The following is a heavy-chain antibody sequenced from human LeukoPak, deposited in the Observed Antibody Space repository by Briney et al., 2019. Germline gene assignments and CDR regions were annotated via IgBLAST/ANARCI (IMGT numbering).Heavy chain of an antibody. D-gene: IGHD2-2*01. Sequence: SETLSLTCTVSGGSISSYYWSWIRQPPGRGLEWIGYIYYSGSTNYNPSLKSRVTISVDTSKNQFSLKLSSVTAADTAVYYCARVSGVVVPAAIGWFDPWGQGTLVTVSS. CDR2: IYYSGST. J-gene: IGHJ5*02. CDR3: ARVSGVVVPAAIGWFDP. V-gene: IGHV4-59*01. CDR1: GGSISSYY.